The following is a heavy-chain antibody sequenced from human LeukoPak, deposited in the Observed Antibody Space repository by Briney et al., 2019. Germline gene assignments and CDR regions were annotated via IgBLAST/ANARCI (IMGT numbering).Heavy chain of an antibody. V-gene: IGHV1-18*04. CDR2: ISTYNGDT. J-gene: IGHJ4*02. Sequence: ASVKVSCKASGYTFTGYYMHWVRQAPGQGLEWMGWISTYNGDTNYAQKLQGRVTMTTDTSTSTAYMELRSLRYDDTAVYYCARAYNILTGLGCDYWGQGTLVTVSS. CDR1: GYTFTGYY. CDR3: ARAYNILTGLGCDY. D-gene: IGHD3-9*01.